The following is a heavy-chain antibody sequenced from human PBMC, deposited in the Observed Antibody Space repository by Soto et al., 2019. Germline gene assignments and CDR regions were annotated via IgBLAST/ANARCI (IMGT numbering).Heavy chain of an antibody. CDR1: GFTFSSYA. D-gene: IGHD3-10*01. J-gene: IGHJ6*02. Sequence: GGSLRLSCSASGFTFSSYAMHWVRQAPGKGLEYVSAISSNGGSTYYADSVKGRFTISRDNSKNTLYLQMSSLRAEDTAVYYCVKDRITMAQSQHYYYYYGMDVWGQGTTVTVSS. CDR3: VKDRITMAQSQHYYYYYGMDV. V-gene: IGHV3-64D*08. CDR2: ISSNGGST.